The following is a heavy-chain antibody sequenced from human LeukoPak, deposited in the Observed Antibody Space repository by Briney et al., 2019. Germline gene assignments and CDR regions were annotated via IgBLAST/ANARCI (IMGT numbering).Heavy chain of an antibody. CDR2: ISGSGTTI. V-gene: IGHV3-48*03. J-gene: IGHJ3*02. Sequence: GGSLRLSCAASGFTFSSYEMNWVRQAPGKGLEWVSYISGSGTTIYNADSVKGRFTISRDNAKNSLFLQMNSLRAEDTAVYYCATVSDGYNRYKSAFDIWGQGTMVTVSS. D-gene: IGHD5-24*01. CDR1: GFTFSSYE. CDR3: ATVSDGYNRYKSAFDI.